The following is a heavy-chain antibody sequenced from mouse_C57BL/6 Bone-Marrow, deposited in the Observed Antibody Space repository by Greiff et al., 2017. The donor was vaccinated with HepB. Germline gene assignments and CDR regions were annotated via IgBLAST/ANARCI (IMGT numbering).Heavy chain of an antibody. CDR1: GYTFTSYG. D-gene: IGHD1-1*01. Sequence: VQLQQSGAELARPGASVKLSCKASGYTFTSYGISWVKQSTGQGLEWIGEIYPRSGNTYYNEKFKGKATLTADKSSSTAYMELRSLTSEDSAVYFCARGDYYGSSSGYFDYWGQGTTLTVSS. CDR3: ARGDYYGSSSGYFDY. J-gene: IGHJ2*01. V-gene: IGHV1-81*01. CDR2: IYPRSGNT.